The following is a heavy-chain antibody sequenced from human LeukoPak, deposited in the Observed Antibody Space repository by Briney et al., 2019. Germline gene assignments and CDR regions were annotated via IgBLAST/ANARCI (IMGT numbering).Heavy chain of an antibody. J-gene: IGHJ4*02. V-gene: IGHV3-23*01. Sequence: GGSLRPSCAASGFTFSSYAMSWVRQAPGKGLEWVSAISGSGGSTYYADSVKGRFTISRDNSKNTLYLQMSSLRAEDTAVYYCAKLGSSWDFDYWGQGTLVTVSS. CDR1: GFTFSSYA. D-gene: IGHD6-13*01. CDR2: ISGSGGST. CDR3: AKLGSSWDFDY.